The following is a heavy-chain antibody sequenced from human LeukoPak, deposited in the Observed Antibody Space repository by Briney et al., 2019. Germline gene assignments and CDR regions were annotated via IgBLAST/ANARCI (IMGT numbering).Heavy chain of an antibody. J-gene: IGHJ4*02. D-gene: IGHD6-13*01. CDR3: ARVTGYIIEDYFDY. CDR2: IYYSGST. V-gene: IGHV4-59*01. CDR1: GGSISNYY. Sequence: SETLSLTCTVSGGSISNYYGSWMRQPPGKGLESIGYIYYSGSTNYNPSLKSRVTISVDTSKKQFSLKLSSVTAADTAVYYCARVTGYIIEDYFDYWGQGTLVTVSS.